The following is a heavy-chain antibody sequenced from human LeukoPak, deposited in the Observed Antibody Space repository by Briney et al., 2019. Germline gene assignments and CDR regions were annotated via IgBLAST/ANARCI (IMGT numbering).Heavy chain of an antibody. CDR3: ARGEYYYDGGY. CDR2: IKQDGSEK. D-gene: IGHD3-22*01. J-gene: IGHJ4*02. CDR1: GLTFSSYW. Sequence: GGSLRLSCAASGLTFSSYWMSWVRQAPGKGLEWVANIKQDGSEKYYVDSVKGRFTISRDNAKNSLFLQMNSLRAEDTAVYYCARGEYYYDGGYWGQGTLDTVSS. V-gene: IGHV3-7*04.